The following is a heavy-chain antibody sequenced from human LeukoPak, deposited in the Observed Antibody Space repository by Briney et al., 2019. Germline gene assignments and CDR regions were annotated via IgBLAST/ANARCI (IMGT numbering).Heavy chain of an antibody. V-gene: IGHV4-4*07. Sequence: TSETLSLTCTVPGGSISSYYWSWIRQPAGKGLEWIGRIYTSGSTNYNPSLKSRVTMSVDTSKNQFSLKLSSVTAADTAVYYCARVSGGYYYYYMDVWGKGTTVTVSS. D-gene: IGHD3-10*01. CDR1: GGSISSYY. J-gene: IGHJ6*03. CDR2: IYTSGST. CDR3: ARVSGGYYYYYMDV.